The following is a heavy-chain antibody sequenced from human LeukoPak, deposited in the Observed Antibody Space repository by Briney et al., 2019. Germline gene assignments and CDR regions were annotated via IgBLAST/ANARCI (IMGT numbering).Heavy chain of an antibody. CDR3: ARDQGSTGWYEFHP. D-gene: IGHD6-19*01. Sequence: GGALRLSCAASGFTSSSYWMSWVRQALGEGLEWVANIKQVGSEKYYVDSVKSGFTISRDNAKNSLYLQMPSLRAQDTAVYYCARDQGSTGWYEFHPWGQGTLVTVSS. V-gene: IGHV3-7*01. CDR1: GFTSSSYW. CDR2: IKQVGSEK. J-gene: IGHJ5*02.